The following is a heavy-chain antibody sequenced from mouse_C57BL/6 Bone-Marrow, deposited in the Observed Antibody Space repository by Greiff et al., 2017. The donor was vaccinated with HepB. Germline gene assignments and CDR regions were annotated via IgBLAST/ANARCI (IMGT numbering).Heavy chain of an antibody. Sequence: EVKLQQSGPELVKPGASVKMSCKASGYTFTDYNMHWVKQSHGKSLEWIGYINPNNGGTSYNQKFKGKATLTVNKSSSTAYMELRSLTSEDSAVYYCPVLIYYYTMDYWGQGTSVTVSS. CDR2: INPNNGGT. D-gene: IGHD1-1*01. V-gene: IGHV1-22*01. J-gene: IGHJ4*01. CDR1: GYTFTDYN. CDR3: PVLIYYYTMDY.